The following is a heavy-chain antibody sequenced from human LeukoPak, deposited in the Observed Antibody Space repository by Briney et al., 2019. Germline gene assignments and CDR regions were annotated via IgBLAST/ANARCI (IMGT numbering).Heavy chain of an antibody. Sequence: ASVRVSCKASGYTFTGYYIDWVRQAPGQRLEGMGWINPRTGDTHYAQKFQGRVTMTRDTSISTAYMELSRLRSDDTAVYYCARDPSRPVYYYYYMDVWGKGTTVTISS. V-gene: IGHV1-2*02. CDR3: ARDPSRPVYYYYYMDV. J-gene: IGHJ6*03. CDR1: GYTFTGYY. CDR2: INPRTGDT.